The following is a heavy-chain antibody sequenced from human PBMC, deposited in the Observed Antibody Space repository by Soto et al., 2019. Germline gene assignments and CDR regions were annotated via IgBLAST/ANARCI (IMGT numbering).Heavy chain of an antibody. J-gene: IGHJ4*02. Sequence: PSETLSLTCTVSGTSISSYYWSWIRQPPGKGLEWIANIHYSGTTNYNPSLASRVTLSVDTSKNQFSLKMTSVTAADTAVYYCARESEDLTSNFDYWGQGTLVTVSS. CDR3: ARESEDLTSNFDY. CDR1: GTSISSYY. V-gene: IGHV4-59*01. CDR2: IHYSGTT.